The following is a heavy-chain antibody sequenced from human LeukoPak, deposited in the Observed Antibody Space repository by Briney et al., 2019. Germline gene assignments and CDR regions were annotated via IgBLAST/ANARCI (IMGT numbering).Heavy chain of an antibody. J-gene: IGHJ4*02. Sequence: GGSLRLSCAASGFTFSSYWMSWVRQAPGKGLEWVANIKQDGSEKYYVDSVKGRFTISRDNAKNTLYLQMNSLRAEDTAVYYCAKIAETSGIYGQGYDYWGQGTLVTVSS. CDR1: GFTFSSYW. V-gene: IGHV3-7*03. D-gene: IGHD1-26*01. CDR2: IKQDGSEK. CDR3: AKIAETSGIYGQGYDY.